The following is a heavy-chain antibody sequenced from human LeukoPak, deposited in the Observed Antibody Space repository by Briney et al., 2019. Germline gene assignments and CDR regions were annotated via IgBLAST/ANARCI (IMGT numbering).Heavy chain of an antibody. V-gene: IGHV4-34*01. J-gene: IGHJ4*02. CDR1: GGSFSGYY. Sequence: SETLSLTCAVYGGSFSGYYWSWIRQPPGKGLEWIGEINHSGSTNYNPSLKSRVTISVDTSKNQFSLKLSSVTAADTAVYYCARDSSGWIYYFDYWGQETLVTVSS. CDR3: ARDSSGWIYYFDY. CDR2: INHSGST. D-gene: IGHD6-19*01.